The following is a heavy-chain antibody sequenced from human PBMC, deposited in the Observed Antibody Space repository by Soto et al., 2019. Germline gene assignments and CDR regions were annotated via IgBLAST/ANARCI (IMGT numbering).Heavy chain of an antibody. CDR3: ARAGGGYDILTGSYTRNDPFDY. CDR2: INPNSGGT. Sequence: QVQLVQSGAEVKKPGASVKVSCKASGYTFTGYYMHWVRQAPGQGLEWMGWINPNSGGTNYAQKFQGWVTMTRDTSISTAYMELSRLRSDDTAVYYCARAGGGYDILTGSYTRNDPFDYWGQGTLVTVSS. D-gene: IGHD3-9*01. J-gene: IGHJ4*02. V-gene: IGHV1-2*04. CDR1: GYTFTGYY.